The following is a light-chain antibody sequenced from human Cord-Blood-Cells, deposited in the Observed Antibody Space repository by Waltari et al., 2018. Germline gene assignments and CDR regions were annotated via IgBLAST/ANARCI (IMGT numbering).Light chain of an antibody. CDR2: AAS. CDR1: QGISSY. V-gene: IGKV1-8*01. CDR3: QQYYSYPLVT. J-gene: IGKJ5*01. Sequence: AIRITQSPSSLSASTGDRVTITCRASQGISSYLAWYQQKPGKAPKLLSYAASTLQSGVPSRFSGSGSGTDFTLTISCLQSEDVATYYCQQYYSYPLVTFGQGTRLEIK.